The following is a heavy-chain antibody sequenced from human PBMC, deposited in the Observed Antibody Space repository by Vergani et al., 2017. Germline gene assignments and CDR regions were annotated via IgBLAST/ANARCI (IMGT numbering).Heavy chain of an antibody. D-gene: IGHD3-3*01. CDR1: GFTFSSYA. Sequence: QVQLVESGGGVVQPGRSLRLSCAASGFTFSSYAMHWVRQAPGKGLEWVAVISYDGSNKYYADSVKGRFTISRDNSKNTLYLQMNSLRAEDTAVYYCARDAFHYDFWSGYYYGGWFDPWGQGTLVTVSS. J-gene: IGHJ5*02. CDR3: ARDAFHYDFWSGYYYGGWFDP. V-gene: IGHV3-30-3*01. CDR2: ISYDGSNK.